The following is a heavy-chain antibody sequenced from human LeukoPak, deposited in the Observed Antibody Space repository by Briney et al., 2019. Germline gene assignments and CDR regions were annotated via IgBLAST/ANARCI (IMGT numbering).Heavy chain of an antibody. CDR2: ISVYNGDT. D-gene: IGHD6-19*01. CDR3: ARHGIAVVDY. J-gene: IGHJ4*02. CDR1: GYTFTSYG. Sequence: GASVKVSCKASGYTFTSYGISWVRQAPGQGLEWMGWISVYNGDTNYAQKFQGRVTVTTDTSTSTAYMELRSLRSDDTAVYYCARHGIAVVDYWGQGTLVTVSS. V-gene: IGHV1-18*01.